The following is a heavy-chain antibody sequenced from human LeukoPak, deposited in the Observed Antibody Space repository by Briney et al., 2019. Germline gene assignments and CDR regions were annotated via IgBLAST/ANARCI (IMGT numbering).Heavy chain of an antibody. Sequence: PGGSLRLSCAASGFVFSNYNMHWVRQAPGKGLEWVSYISSSSSTIFYADSVKGRFTISRDNSKNMLYLLMNSLRVEDTAIYYCARDRLGYCSGGSCYISFWFDPWGQGTLVTVSS. J-gene: IGHJ5*02. CDR1: GFVFSNYN. CDR3: ARDRLGYCSGGSCYISFWFDP. CDR2: ISSSSSTI. D-gene: IGHD2-15*01. V-gene: IGHV3-48*01.